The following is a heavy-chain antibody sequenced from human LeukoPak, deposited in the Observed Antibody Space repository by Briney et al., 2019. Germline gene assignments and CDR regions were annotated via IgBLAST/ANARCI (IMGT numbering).Heavy chain of an antibody. Sequence: GGSLRLSCAASGFTFSRYWMSWVRQAPGKGLEWVANIKEDGSEKHHLDSVKGRFTISRDNAKNSLYLQMNSLRAEDTAVYYCAREIPQQVVAMDVWGQGTTVTVSS. CDR2: IKEDGSEK. J-gene: IGHJ6*02. D-gene: IGHD6-13*01. CDR1: GFTFSRYW. V-gene: IGHV3-7*04. CDR3: AREIPQQVVAMDV.